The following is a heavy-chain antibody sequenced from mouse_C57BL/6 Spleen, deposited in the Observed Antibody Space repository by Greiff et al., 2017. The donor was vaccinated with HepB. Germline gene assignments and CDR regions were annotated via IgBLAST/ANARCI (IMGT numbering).Heavy chain of an antibody. CDR3: AREAITTVVALYYYAMDY. V-gene: IGHV1-52*01. CDR1: GYTFTSYW. CDR2: IDPSDSET. D-gene: IGHD1-1*01. J-gene: IGHJ4*01. Sequence: QVQLQQPGAELVRPGSSVKLSCKASGYTFTSYWMPWVKQRPIQGLEWIGNIDPSDSETHYNQKFKDKATLTVEKSSSTAYMQLRSLTSEDSAVYYCAREAITTVVALYYYAMDYWGQGTSVTVSS.